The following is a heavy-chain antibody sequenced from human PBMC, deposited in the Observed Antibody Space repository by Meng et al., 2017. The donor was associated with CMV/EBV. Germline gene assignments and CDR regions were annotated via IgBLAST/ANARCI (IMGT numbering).Heavy chain of an antibody. V-gene: IGHV4-34*01. CDR3: ARGVGGWFDP. D-gene: IGHD1-26*01. J-gene: IGHJ5*02. CDR2: INHSGST. CDR1: GGSFSGYY. Sequence: QGQLQHWGAGLLKPSETLSLTCAVYGGSFSGYYWIWIRQPPGKGLEWIGEINHSGSTNYNPSLKSRVTISVDTSKNQFSLKLSSVTAADTAVYYCARGVGGWFDPWGQGTLVTVSS.